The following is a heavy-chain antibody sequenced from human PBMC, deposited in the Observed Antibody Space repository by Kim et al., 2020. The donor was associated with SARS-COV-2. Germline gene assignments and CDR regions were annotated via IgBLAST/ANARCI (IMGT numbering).Heavy chain of an antibody. V-gene: IGHV3-30*02. J-gene: IGHJ4*02. Sequence: DAVKVRFTISRDNSENTVYRQRNSLRPEDTATYYCAKDVRAEAAAQDYWGQGTLVTVSS. D-gene: IGHD2-15*01. CDR3: AKDVRAEAAAQDY.